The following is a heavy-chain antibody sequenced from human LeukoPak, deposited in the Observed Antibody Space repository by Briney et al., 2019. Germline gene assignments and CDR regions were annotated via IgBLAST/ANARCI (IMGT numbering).Heavy chain of an antibody. CDR2: IKQDGSEK. Sequence: GGSLRLSCAASGFTFSDYYMSWIRQAPGKGLEWVANIKQDGSEKYYVDSVKGRFTISRDNAKNSLYLQMNSLRAEDTAVYYCARGTVTTNYWGQGTLVTVSS. J-gene: IGHJ4*02. D-gene: IGHD4-17*01. V-gene: IGHV3-7*01. CDR1: GFTFSDYY. CDR3: ARGTVTTNY.